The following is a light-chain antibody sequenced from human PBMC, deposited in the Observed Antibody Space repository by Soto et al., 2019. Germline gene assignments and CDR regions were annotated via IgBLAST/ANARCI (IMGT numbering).Light chain of an antibody. CDR2: EGF. CDR3: CSYAGRGTSTVV. Sequence: QSALTQPASVSGSPGQSITISCTGTSRDVGSYNLVSWYQQHPGKAPKLMIYEGFKRPSGVSSRFSASKSGNTASLTISGLQAEDEADDYCCSYAGRGTSTVVFGGGTKLTVL. J-gene: IGLJ2*01. V-gene: IGLV2-23*01. CDR1: SRDVGSYNL.